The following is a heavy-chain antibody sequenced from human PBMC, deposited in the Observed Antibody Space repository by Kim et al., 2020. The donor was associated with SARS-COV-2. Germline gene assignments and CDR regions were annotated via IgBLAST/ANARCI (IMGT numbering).Heavy chain of an antibody. V-gene: IGHV1-46*01. CDR2: ST. CDR3: ARERAAELQH. Sequence: STSYAQKFPGSVTMPRDTSTSTVYMELSSLRSEDTAVYYCARERAAELQHWGQGTLVTVSS. D-gene: IGHD6-13*01. J-gene: IGHJ1*01.